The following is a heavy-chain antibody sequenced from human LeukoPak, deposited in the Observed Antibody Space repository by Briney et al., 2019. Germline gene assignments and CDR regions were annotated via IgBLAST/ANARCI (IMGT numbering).Heavy chain of an antibody. CDR1: GFTFSSDW. D-gene: IGHD6-13*01. Sequence: GGSLRVSCAASGFTFSSDWMHCVRQAPGKGLVWVSRINNDGSSTSYADSVKGRFTISRDNAKNTLYLQMNSLRAEDTAVYYCARPTKEGSSWYRWFDPWGQGTLVTASS. V-gene: IGHV3-74*01. CDR2: INNDGSST. CDR3: ARPTKEGSSWYRWFDP. J-gene: IGHJ5*02.